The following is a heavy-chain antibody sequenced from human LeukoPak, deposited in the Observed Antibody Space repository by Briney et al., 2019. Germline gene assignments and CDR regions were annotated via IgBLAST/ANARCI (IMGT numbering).Heavy chain of an antibody. CDR2: ISGSGGSK. Sequence: PGGSLRLSCAASGFTFSSYAMSWVRQAPGKGLEWVSTISGSGGSKYYADSVKGRFTISRDNSKNTLYLQMNSLRAEDTAVYYCARSVVVTAIRVFDYWGQGTLVTVSS. V-gene: IGHV3-23*01. CDR1: GFTFSSYA. D-gene: IGHD2-21*02. CDR3: ARSVVVTAIRVFDY. J-gene: IGHJ4*02.